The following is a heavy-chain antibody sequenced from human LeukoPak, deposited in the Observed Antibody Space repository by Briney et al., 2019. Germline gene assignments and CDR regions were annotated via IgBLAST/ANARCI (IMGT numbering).Heavy chain of an antibody. CDR2: ISGSGGST. Sequence: PGGSLRLSCAASGFTFSSYAMRWVRQAPGKGLDWVSAISGSGGSTYYADSVKGRFTISRDNSKNTLYLQMNSLRAEDTAVYYCAKDRNYYDSYNDYWGQGTLVTVSS. CDR3: AKDRNYYDSYNDY. V-gene: IGHV3-23*01. J-gene: IGHJ4*02. D-gene: IGHD3-22*01. CDR1: GFTFSSYA.